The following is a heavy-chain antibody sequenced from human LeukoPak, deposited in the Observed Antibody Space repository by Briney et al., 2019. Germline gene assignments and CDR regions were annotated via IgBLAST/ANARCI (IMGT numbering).Heavy chain of an antibody. CDR2: ISAYNGNT. J-gene: IGHJ4*02. V-gene: IGHV1-18*01. D-gene: IGHD3-9*01. CDR1: GYTFTSYG. Sequence: ASVRVSCKASGYTFTSYGISWVRQAPGQGLEWMGWISAYNGNTNYAQKLQGRVTMTTDTSTSTAYMELRSLRSDDTAVYYCARASADYDILFLYYFDYWGQGTLVTVSS. CDR3: ARASADYDILFLYYFDY.